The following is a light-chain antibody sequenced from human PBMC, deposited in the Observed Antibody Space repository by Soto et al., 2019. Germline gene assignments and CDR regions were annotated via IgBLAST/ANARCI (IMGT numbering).Light chain of an antibody. J-gene: IGKJ4*01. V-gene: IGKV3-15*01. CDR1: QSISNN. CDR3: QQFHTWPLS. CDR2: DAS. Sequence: MTQSPSALSAYPGERATISCGASQSISNNLAWYQQKPGNAPRRLIDDASTMPAGIPSRFNGGGSGTEFTLTISSLQSEHFAIYYCQQFHTWPLSFGGGTKVDI.